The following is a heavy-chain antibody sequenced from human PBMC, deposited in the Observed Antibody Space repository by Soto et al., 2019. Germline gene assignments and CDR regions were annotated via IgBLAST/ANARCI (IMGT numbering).Heavy chain of an antibody. CDR1: GDSVSSNSAT. Sequence: PSPTLSLPCAISGDSVSSNSATWDWIRQSPSRGLEWLGRTYYRSKWSNDYAVSVKRRITITPDTSNNQFSLQLSSVTPEATAAYYCARLTGSGGKWGQGTLVTVSS. CDR3: ARLTGSGGK. D-gene: IGHD3-9*01. CDR2: TYYRSKWSN. J-gene: IGHJ4*02. V-gene: IGHV6-1*01.